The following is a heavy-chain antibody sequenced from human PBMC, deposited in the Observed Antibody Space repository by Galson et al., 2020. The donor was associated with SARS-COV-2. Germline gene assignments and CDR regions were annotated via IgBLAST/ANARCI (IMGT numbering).Heavy chain of an antibody. Sequence: SQTLSLTCIVSGGSVSSSDYYWSWIRQPPGKGLEWIGYIYYVASTYYNPSLKSRVTISVDTSKNQFSLKLSSVTAADTAVYYCASHLLDPWSGNYRGDYWGQGTLVTVSS. D-gene: IGHD3-3*01. V-gene: IGHV4-30-4*01. CDR3: ASHLLDPWSGNYRGDY. CDR2: IYYVAST. CDR1: GGSVSSSDYY. J-gene: IGHJ4*02.